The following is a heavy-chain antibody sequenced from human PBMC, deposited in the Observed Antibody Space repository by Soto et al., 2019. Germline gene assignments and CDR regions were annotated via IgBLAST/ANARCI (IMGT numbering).Heavy chain of an antibody. CDR3: AKDNLWTYYDFWSGSYYFDY. J-gene: IGHJ4*02. CDR1: GFTFSSYA. CDR2: ISGSGGST. D-gene: IGHD3-3*01. Sequence: GGSLRLSCAASGFTFSSYAMIWVRQAPGKGLEWVSAISGSGGSTYYADSVKGRFTISRDNSKNTLYLQMNSLRAEDTAVYYCAKDNLWTYYDFWSGSYYFDYWGQGNLVTVSS. V-gene: IGHV3-23*01.